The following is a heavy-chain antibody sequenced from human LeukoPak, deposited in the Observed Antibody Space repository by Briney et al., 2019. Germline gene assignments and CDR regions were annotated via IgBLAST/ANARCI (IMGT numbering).Heavy chain of an antibody. Sequence: GGSLRLSCAASGFTVSSNYVSWVRQAPGKGLVWVSRIDRDGNITSYADSVKGRFTISRDNAKNTLYLQMNSLRAEDTAVYYCARISYDSSGYYDYWGQGTLVTVSS. CDR3: ARISYDSSGYYDY. D-gene: IGHD3-22*01. CDR2: IDRDGNIT. J-gene: IGHJ4*02. V-gene: IGHV3-74*01. CDR1: GFTVSSNY.